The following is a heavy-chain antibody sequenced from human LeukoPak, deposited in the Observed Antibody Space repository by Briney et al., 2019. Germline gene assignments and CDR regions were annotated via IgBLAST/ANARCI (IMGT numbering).Heavy chain of an antibody. CDR3: AQSTLYYDFWSGYSNFDY. Sequence: GGSLRLSCAASGFTFSSYWMHWVRQAPGKGLVWVSRINSDGSSTIYADSVKGGFTISRDNAKNTLYLQMNSLRAEDTAVYYCAQSTLYYDFWSGYSNFDYWGQGTLVTVSS. CDR2: INSDGSST. J-gene: IGHJ4*02. CDR1: GFTFSSYW. D-gene: IGHD3-3*01. V-gene: IGHV3-74*01.